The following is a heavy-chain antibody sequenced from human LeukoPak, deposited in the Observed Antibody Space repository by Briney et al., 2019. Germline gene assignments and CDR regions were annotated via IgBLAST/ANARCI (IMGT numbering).Heavy chain of an antibody. D-gene: IGHD3-22*01. Sequence: GGSLRLSCAASGFTFSSYDMHWVRQATGKGLEWVSAIGTAGDTYYPGSVKGRFTISRENAKNSLYLQMNSLRAGDTAVYYCARSTHYYDSSGSAFDIWGQGTMVTVSS. CDR3: ARSTHYYDSSGSAFDI. J-gene: IGHJ3*02. CDR1: GFTFSSYD. CDR2: IGTAGDT. V-gene: IGHV3-13*01.